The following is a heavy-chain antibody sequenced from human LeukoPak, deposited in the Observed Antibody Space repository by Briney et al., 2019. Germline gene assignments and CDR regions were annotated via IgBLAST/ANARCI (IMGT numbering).Heavy chain of an antibody. CDR1: GYTFTGYY. CDR2: INPNSGGT. D-gene: IGHD2-21*02. J-gene: IGHJ4*02. CDR3: ARDRGVTNFDY. V-gene: IGHV1-2*02. Sequence: ASVKVSCEASGYTFTGYYMHSVRRAPGQGLEWMGWINPNSGGTNYAQKFQGRVTMTRDTSITTAYMELSRLRSDDTAVYYCARDRGVTNFDYWGQGTLVTVSS.